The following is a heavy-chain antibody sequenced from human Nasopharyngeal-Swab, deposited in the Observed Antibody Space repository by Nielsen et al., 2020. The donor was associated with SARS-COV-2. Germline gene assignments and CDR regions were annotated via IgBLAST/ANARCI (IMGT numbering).Heavy chain of an antibody. CDR3: ARDLGGLSSGWAYYFDY. CDR1: GFTFSDYY. V-gene: IGHV3-11*04. J-gene: IGHJ4*02. Sequence: GGSLRLSCAASGFTFSDYYMSWIRQAPGKGLEWVSYISSTGAIIYYADSVKGRFTISRDNPKNSLYLQMNSLRAEDTAVYYCARDLGGLSSGWAYYFDYWGQGTLVTVSS. CDR2: ISSTGAII. D-gene: IGHD6-19*01.